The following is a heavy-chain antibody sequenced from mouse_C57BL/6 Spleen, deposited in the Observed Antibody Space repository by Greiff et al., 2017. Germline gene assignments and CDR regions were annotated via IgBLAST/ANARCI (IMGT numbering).Heavy chain of an antibody. CDR1: GFNIKNTY. J-gene: IGHJ2*01. D-gene: IGHD2-2*01. V-gene: IGHV14-3*01. Sequence: EVQGVESVAELVRPGASVKLSCTASGFNIKNTYMHWVKQRPEQGLEWIGRIDPANGNTKYAPKFQGKATIPADTSSNTADLQLSSLTSEDTAIYYCARSYGYEDYFDYWGQGTTLTVSS. CDR2: IDPANGNT. CDR3: ARSYGYEDYFDY.